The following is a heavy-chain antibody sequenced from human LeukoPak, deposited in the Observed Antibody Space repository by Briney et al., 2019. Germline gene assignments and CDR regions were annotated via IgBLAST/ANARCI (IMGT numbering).Heavy chain of an antibody. CDR1: GGSFSGYY. V-gene: IGHV4-34*01. CDR3: ASGRIVVVPGAIIPFDI. J-gene: IGHJ3*02. D-gene: IGHD2-2*01. CDR2: INHSGST. Sequence: TPSETLSLTCAVYGGSFSGYYWSWIRQPPGKGLEWIGEINHSGSTNYNPSLKSRVTISVDTSKNQFSLKLSSVTAADTAVYYCASGRIVVVPGAIIPFDIWGQGTMVTVSS.